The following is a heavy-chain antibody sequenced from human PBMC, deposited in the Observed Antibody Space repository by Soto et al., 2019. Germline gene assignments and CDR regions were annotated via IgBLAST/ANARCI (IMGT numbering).Heavy chain of an antibody. J-gene: IGHJ6*02. CDR3: ARDPARWIAASAGADYSYGMDV. D-gene: IGHD6-6*01. CDR2: IIPIFGTA. CDR1: GGTFSSYA. V-gene: IGHV1-69*13. Sequence: GASVKVSCKASGGTFSSYAISWVRQAPGQGLEWMGGIIPIFGTANYAQKVQGRVTITADESTSTAYMELSSLRSEDTAVYYCARDPARWIAASAGADYSYGMDVSGQGTMVTVS.